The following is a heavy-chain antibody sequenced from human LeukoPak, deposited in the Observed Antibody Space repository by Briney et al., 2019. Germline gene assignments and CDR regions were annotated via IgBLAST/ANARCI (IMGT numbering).Heavy chain of an antibody. CDR2: IKRDGSEK. J-gene: IGHJ3*01. CDR3: AKYILYHGAFDV. CDR1: GFTFSSHW. V-gene: IGHV3-7*01. D-gene: IGHD2-8*01. Sequence: GGSLRLSCAASGFTFSSHWMSWVRQAPGKGLEWVANIKRDGSEKNYVGSVKGRFTISRDNGKNSLYLQMNSLEAEDTAVYYCAKYILYHGAFDVWGQGTMVTVSS.